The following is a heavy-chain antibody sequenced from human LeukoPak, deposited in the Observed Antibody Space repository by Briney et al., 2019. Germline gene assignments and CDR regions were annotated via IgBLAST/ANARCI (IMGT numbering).Heavy chain of an antibody. CDR2: ISGTGDNT. J-gene: IGHJ4*02. D-gene: IGHD6-6*01. CDR1: GSPFSSYA. Sequence: GGSLRLSCAASGSPFSSYAMSWVRQAPGKGLEWVSTISGTGDNTYYADSVKGRFTISRDNSKNTLYLQMNSLRADDTAVYYCAKGSTIDYWGQGTLVTVSS. V-gene: IGHV3-23*01. CDR3: AKGSTIDY.